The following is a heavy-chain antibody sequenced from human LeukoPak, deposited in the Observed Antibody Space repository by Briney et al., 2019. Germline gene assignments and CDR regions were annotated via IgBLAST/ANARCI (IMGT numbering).Heavy chain of an antibody. D-gene: IGHD3-3*01. Sequence: PSETLSLTCAVYGGSFSDFHWSWIRQTPGKGLEWIAEITHTGSANYNPSLKNRVTISVDPSKKQFSLKLRSVTAADTAVYYCPRGPRIFGPWGQGTLVTVSS. V-gene: IGHV4-34*01. CDR1: GGSFSDFH. J-gene: IGHJ5*02. CDR3: PRGPRIFGP. CDR2: ITHTGSA.